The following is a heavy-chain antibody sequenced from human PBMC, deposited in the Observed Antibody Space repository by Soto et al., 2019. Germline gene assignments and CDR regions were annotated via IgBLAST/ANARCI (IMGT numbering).Heavy chain of an antibody. CDR1: DGPITTGGHF. CDR3: ARAVSGSYLDS. V-gene: IGHV4-31*03. J-gene: IGHJ4*02. D-gene: IGHD1-26*01. CDR2: IYYSGTT. Sequence: SETLSLTCTVSDGPITTGGHFWSWIRRSPGKGLGWIAYIYYSGTTHYNPSLKSRVTISIDTSKKQFSLNLSSVTAADTAVYYCARAVSGSYLDSWGQGTLVTVSS.